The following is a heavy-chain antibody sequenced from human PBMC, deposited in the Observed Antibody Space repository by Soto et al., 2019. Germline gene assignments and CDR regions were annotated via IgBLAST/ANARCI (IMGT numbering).Heavy chain of an antibody. J-gene: IGHJ4*02. Sequence: GGSLRLSCAASGFTFSSLAMTWVRQVPGMGLEWVSGISASGGSTHHADSVKGRFIISRDNSKNTLYLQMNSLRVEDTAVYFCAKGISTSWQIDFWGQGTLVTVSS. V-gene: IGHV3-23*01. D-gene: IGHD6-19*01. CDR2: ISASGGST. CDR1: GFTFSSLA. CDR3: AKGISTSWQIDF.